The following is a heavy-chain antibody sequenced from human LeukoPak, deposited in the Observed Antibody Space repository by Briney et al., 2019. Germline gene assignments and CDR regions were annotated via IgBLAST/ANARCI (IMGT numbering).Heavy chain of an antibody. CDR3: ARLPSLTAAGMFDS. D-gene: IGHD6-25*01. Sequence: ESLKISCQASGYMFTKYWIGWVRQIPGKGLEWMAIIYPGDSDTRYSPSSQGRVTVSADKSTNTAYLQWTSLTVSDTAIYYCARLPSLTAAGMFDSWGPGALIIVSS. CDR2: IYPGDSDT. CDR1: GYMFTKYW. J-gene: IGHJ4*02. V-gene: IGHV5-51*01.